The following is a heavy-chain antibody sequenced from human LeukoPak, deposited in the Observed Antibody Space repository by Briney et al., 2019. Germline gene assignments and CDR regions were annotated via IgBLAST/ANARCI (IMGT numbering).Heavy chain of an antibody. CDR2: IIPIFGTA. Sequence: SVKVSCKASGGTFSSYAISWVRQAPGQGLEWMGGIIPIFGTANYAQKFQGRVTITADESTSTAYMELSSLRSEDTAVYYCASQAYGDYYYYGMDVWGQGTTVTVSS. J-gene: IGHJ6*02. D-gene: IGHD4-17*01. CDR1: GGTFSSYA. V-gene: IGHV1-69*01. CDR3: ASQAYGDYYYYGMDV.